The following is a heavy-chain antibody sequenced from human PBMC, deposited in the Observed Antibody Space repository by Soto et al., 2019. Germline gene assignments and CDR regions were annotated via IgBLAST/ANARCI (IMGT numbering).Heavy chain of an antibody. D-gene: IGHD4-17*01. CDR3: ARSPEATVTAFDY. V-gene: IGHV4-31*03. CDR1: GDSISSGGYY. J-gene: IGHJ4*02. CDR2: IYYSGST. Sequence: QVQLQESGPGLVKPSQTLSLTCTVSGDSISSGGYYWSWIRQHPGKGLEWIGYIYYSGSTYYNPSLKSGVTISVDTSKNQFSLKLSSVTAADTAVYYCARSPEATVTAFDYWGQGTLVTVSS.